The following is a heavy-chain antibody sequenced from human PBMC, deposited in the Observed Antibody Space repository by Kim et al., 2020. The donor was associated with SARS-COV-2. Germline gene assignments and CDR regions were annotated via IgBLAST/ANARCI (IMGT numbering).Heavy chain of an antibody. CDR3: ARERRVTTVTRIDYFD. CDR1: GFPFSDFY. Sequence: GGSLRLSCAASGFPFSDFYIAWIRQAPGKGLEWVSYITGTGATTYYADSVMGRFTISRDNAKNSVHLQMNTLRAEDTAVDYCARERRVTTVTRIDYFD. D-gene: IGHD4-17*01. J-gene: IGHJ4*01. V-gene: IGHV3-11*01. CDR2: ITGTGATT.